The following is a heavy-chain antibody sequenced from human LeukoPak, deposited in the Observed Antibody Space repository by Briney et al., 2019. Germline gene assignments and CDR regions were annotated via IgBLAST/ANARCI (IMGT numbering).Heavy chain of an antibody. CDR2: ISACNGNT. CDR1: GYTFTSYG. V-gene: IGHV1-18*01. J-gene: IGHJ4*02. D-gene: IGHD5-12*01. Sequence: ASVKVSCKASGYTFTSYGISWVRQAPGQGLEWMGWISACNGNTNYAQKLQGRVTMTTDTSTSTAYVELRSLRSDDTAVYYCARDGGGYSGYDSFDYWGQGTLVTVSS. CDR3: ARDGGGYSGYDSFDY.